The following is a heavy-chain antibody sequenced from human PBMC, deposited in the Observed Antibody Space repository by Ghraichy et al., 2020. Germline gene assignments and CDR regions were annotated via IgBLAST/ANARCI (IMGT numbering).Heavy chain of an antibody. D-gene: IGHD2-15*01. CDR1: XXTXSSYA. Sequence: SVKVSCKASXXTXSSYAISWVRQAPGQGLEWMGGIIPIFGTANYAQKFQGRVTITADESTSTAYMELSSLRSEDTAVYYCARYCSGGSCYSYYYYGMDVWGQGTTVTVSS. V-gene: IGHV1-69*13. J-gene: IGHJ6*02. CDR2: IIPIFGTA. CDR3: ARYCSGGSCYSYYYYGMDV.